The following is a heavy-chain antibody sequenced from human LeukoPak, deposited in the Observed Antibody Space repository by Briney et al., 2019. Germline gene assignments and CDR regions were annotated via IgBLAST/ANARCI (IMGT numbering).Heavy chain of an antibody. CDR1: GYTFTSYG. CDR3: ARDFPLLRPTSLGCCSSTSCYRGNWFDP. D-gene: IGHD2-2*01. J-gene: IGHJ5*02. Sequence: ASVKVSCKASGYTFTSYGISWVRQAPGQGLEWMGWISAYNGNTNYAQKLQGRVTMTTDTSTSTAYMELRSLRSDDTAVYYCARDFPLLRPTSLGCCSSTSCYRGNWFDPWGQGTLVTVSS. CDR2: ISAYNGNT. V-gene: IGHV1-18*01.